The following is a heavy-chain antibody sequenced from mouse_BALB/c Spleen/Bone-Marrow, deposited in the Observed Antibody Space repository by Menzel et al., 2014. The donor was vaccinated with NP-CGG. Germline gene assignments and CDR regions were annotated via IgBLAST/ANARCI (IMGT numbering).Heavy chain of an antibody. V-gene: IGHV14-3*02. D-gene: IGHD2-3*01. CDR2: IDPANGNT. Sequence: EVQLQQSGAELVKPGASVKLSCTASGFSIXDTYMHWVKQGPEQGLEWIGRIDPANGNTKYDPKFQGKATITADTSSNTAYPQLSSLTSEDTAVYYCARGLLRPTPYYYAMDYWGQGTSVTVSS. CDR3: ARGLLRPTPYYYAMDY. CDR1: GFSIXDTY. J-gene: IGHJ4*01.